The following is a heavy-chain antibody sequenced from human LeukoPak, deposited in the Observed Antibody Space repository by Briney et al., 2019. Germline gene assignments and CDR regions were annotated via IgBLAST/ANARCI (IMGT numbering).Heavy chain of an antibody. CDR3: ARGGSSIPYYYYYMDV. Sequence: SETLSLICTVSGGSISSYYWSWIRQPAGKGLEWIGRIYTSGSTNYNPSLKSRVTISADTSKNQFSLKLSSVTAADTAVYYCARGGSSIPYYYYYMDVWGKGTTVTVSS. CDR2: IYTSGST. CDR1: GGSISSYY. D-gene: IGHD6-6*01. V-gene: IGHV4-4*07. J-gene: IGHJ6*03.